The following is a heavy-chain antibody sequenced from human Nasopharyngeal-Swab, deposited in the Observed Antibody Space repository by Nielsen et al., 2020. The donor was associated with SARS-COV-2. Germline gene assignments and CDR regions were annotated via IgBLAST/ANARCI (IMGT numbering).Heavy chain of an antibody. CDR1: GFTFSSYG. D-gene: IGHD1-14*01. J-gene: IGHJ3*02. V-gene: IGHV3-30*18. CDR2: ISYDGSNK. CDR3: AKFHGPGGAFDI. Sequence: GESLKISCAASGFTFSSYGMHWVRQAPGKGLEWVAVISYDGSNKYYADSVKGRFTISRDNSKNTLYLQMNSLRAEDTAVYYCAKFHGPGGAFDIWGQGTTVTVSS.